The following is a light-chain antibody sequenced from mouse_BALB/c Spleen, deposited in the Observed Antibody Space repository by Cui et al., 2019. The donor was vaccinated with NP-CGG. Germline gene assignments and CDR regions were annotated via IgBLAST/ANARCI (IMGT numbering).Light chain of an antibody. J-gene: IGLJ1*01. CDR3: ALWYSNHWV. CDR2: GTN. Sequence: QAVVTDESPTTTSPGETVTLTCRSSTGTVTTSNYANWVQEKPDHLFTGLIGGTNNRVPGVPARFSGSLIGDKAALTITGAQTEDEAIYFCALWYSNHWVFGGGTKLTVL. CDR1: TGTVTTSNY. V-gene: IGLV1*01.